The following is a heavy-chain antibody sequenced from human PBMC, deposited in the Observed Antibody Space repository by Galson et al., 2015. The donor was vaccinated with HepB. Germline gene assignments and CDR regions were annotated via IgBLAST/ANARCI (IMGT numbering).Heavy chain of an antibody. J-gene: IGHJ3*02. CDR3: ARKIKGGDALDI. Sequence: SVKVSCKASGYSFNTYAMHWVRQAPGQRLGWMGWINAGNGDTKYSQNFQGRVTFTRDTSASTAYMELSSLRSEDTSVYYCARKIKGGDALDIWGQGTMVTVSS. CDR2: INAGNGDT. V-gene: IGHV1-3*01. CDR1: GYSFNTYA. D-gene: IGHD3-16*01.